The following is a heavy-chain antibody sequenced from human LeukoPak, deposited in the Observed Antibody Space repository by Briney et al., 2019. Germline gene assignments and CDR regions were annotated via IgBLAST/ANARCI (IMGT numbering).Heavy chain of an antibody. CDR1: GYTFTSYY. D-gene: IGHD1-7*01. J-gene: IGHJ3*02. V-gene: IGHV1-2*02. CDR3: ARNVELHDAFDI. CDR2: INPNSGGT. Sequence: GASVKVSCKASGYTFTSYYMHWVRQAPGQGLEWMGWINPNSGGTNYAQKFQGRVTMTRDTSISTAYMELSRLRSDDTAVYYCARNVELHDAFDIWGQGTMVTVSS.